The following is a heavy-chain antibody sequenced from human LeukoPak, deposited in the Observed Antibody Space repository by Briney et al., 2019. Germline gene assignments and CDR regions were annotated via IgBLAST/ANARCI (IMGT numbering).Heavy chain of an antibody. Sequence: GGSLRLSCTGAGFTFATYTFNWVRQAPGKGLEWVASIGATQTYIYYADSVKGRFTVSRDNAEKSVYLQMNNLRAEDTGVYYCARDLKVHGPADFVYWGQRTLVTVSS. V-gene: IGHV3-21*01. D-gene: IGHD3-10*01. CDR3: ARDLKVHGPADFVY. CDR2: IGATQTYI. CDR1: GFTFATYT. J-gene: IGHJ4*02.